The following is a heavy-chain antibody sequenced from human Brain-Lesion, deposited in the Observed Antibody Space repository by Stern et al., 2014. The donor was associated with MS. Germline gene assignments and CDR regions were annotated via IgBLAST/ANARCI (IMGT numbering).Heavy chain of an antibody. CDR2: IFNSGST. V-gene: IGHV4-61*02. J-gene: IGHJ6*02. Sequence: MQLVESGPGLVKPSQTLSLSCTVSGGSISSGGYYWSWIRQPAGKGLEWIGRIFNSGSTSYNPPPKSRGPISIDTSKNQFSLRLTSMTAADTAVYYCARGRVVPGFQYYATDVWGQGTTVIVSS. CDR3: ARGRVVPGFQYYATDV. D-gene: IGHD2-2*01. CDR1: GGSISSGGYY.